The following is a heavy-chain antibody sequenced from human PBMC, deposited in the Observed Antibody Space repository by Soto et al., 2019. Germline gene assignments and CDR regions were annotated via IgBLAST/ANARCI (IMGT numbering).Heavy chain of an antibody. CDR2: ISGSGGTT. Sequence: GGSLRLSCEASGFTFSTYAMTWVRQAPGKGLEWVSIISGSGGTTYYADSVKGRFTISRDNAKNTLYLQMNSLRAEDTAVYYCARDRGWSLFDYWGQGTLVTVSS. CDR1: GFTFSTYA. CDR3: ARDRGWSLFDY. J-gene: IGHJ4*02. D-gene: IGHD6-19*01. V-gene: IGHV3-23*01.